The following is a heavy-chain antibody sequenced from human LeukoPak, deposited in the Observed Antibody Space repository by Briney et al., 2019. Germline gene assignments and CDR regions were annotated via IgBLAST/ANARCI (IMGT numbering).Heavy chain of an antibody. V-gene: IGHV3-23*01. Sequence: GGSLRLSCATSGFTFSSYAMSWVRQAPGKGLEWVSAISGSGGSTYYADSVKGRFIISRDNSKNTLYLQMNSLRAEDTAVYYCAKATMTTVTTHSFDYWGQGTLVTVSS. CDR1: GFTFSSYA. J-gene: IGHJ4*02. CDR3: AKATMTTVTTHSFDY. CDR2: ISGSGGST. D-gene: IGHD4-17*01.